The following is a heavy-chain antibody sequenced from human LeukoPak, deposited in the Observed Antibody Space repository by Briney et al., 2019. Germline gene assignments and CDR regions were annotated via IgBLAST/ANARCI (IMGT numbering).Heavy chain of an antibody. CDR3: ARAEGVVVAAHIDV. D-gene: IGHD2-15*01. CDR2: ISAYNGNT. Sequence: ASVKVSCKASGYTFTSYYMHWVRQAPGQGLEWMAWISAYNGNTNYAQKLQGRVTVTTDTSTSTAYMELRSLRSDDTAIYYCARAEGVVVAAHIDVWGKGTTVTVSS. J-gene: IGHJ6*03. CDR1: GYTFTSYY. V-gene: IGHV1-18*04.